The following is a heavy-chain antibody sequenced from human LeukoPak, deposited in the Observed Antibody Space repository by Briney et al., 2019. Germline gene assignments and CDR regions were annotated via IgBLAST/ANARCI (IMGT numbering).Heavy chain of an antibody. CDR1: GGSISSGSYY. V-gene: IGHV4-61*02. CDR2: IYTSGST. D-gene: IGHD6-13*01. Sequence: SETLSLTCTVSGGSISSGSYYWSWIRQPAGKGLEWIGRIYTSGSTNYNPSLKSRVTISVDTSKNQFSLKLSSVTAADTAVYYCAREAAGTFYWGQGTLVTVSS. J-gene: IGHJ4*02. CDR3: AREAAGTFY.